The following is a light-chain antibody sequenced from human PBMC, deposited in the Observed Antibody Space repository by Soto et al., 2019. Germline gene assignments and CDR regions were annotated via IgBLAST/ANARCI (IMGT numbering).Light chain of an antibody. V-gene: IGKV3-11*01. CDR2: DAS. CDR1: QSVSSY. Sequence: EIVLTQSPATLSLSPGERATLSCRASQSVSSYLAWYQQKPGQAPRLLIYDASNRATGIPARFSGSGSGTDFTLTISSLEPEDCAVYYCQQRRNWPPWTFGQGTKVEIK. CDR3: QQRRNWPPWT. J-gene: IGKJ1*01.